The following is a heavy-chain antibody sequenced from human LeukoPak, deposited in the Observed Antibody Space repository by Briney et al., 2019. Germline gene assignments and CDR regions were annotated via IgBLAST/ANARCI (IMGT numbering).Heavy chain of an antibody. J-gene: IGHJ4*02. CDR2: INAGNGNT. V-gene: IGHV1-3*01. D-gene: IGHD2-2*01. CDR1: GYTFTNSA. Sequence: ASVKVSCKVSGYTFTNSAMHWARQAPGQRLEWMGWINAGNGNTKYSQKFQGRVTITRDTSASTAYMELSSLRSEDTAVYFCARDLIVPAASDYWGQGTLVTVSS. CDR3: ARDLIVPAASDY.